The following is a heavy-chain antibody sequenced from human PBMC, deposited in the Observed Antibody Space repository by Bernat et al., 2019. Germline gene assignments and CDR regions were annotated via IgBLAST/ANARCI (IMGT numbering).Heavy chain of an antibody. CDR3: TRQTISCHDY. V-gene: IGHV3-73*01. J-gene: IGHJ4*02. CDR2: VRNNADSYAT. D-gene: IGHD2-2*01. Sequence: EVQLVESGGGLVQPGGSLKLSCAASGFTFSASHMHWVRQASGKGLEWVGHVRNNADSYATAYAASVKGRFTISRDDSRDTAYLQMNSLKTEETAVYYCTRQTISCHDYWGPGTLVTVSS. CDR1: GFTFSASH.